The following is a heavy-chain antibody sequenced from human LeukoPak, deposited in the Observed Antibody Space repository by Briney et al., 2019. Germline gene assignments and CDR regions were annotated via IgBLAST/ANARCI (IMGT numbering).Heavy chain of an antibody. CDR3: ARDGTSTDDC. CDR1: GYTFSNFG. CDR2: ISGNNDNP. V-gene: IGHV1-18*01. D-gene: IGHD2-2*01. Sequence: ASVKVSCKTSGYTFSNFGINWVRQAPGQGLEWMAWISGNNDNPNYGQKFQGRFTVTTDSSTSTAYMELRNLRSDDTAVYYCARDGTSTDDCWGQGTLVTVSS. J-gene: IGHJ4*02.